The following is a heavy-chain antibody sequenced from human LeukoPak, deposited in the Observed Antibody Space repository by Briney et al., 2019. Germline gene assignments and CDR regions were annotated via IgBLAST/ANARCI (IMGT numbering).Heavy chain of an antibody. CDR1: GYTFTKYG. J-gene: IGHJ4*02. Sequence: ASVKVSCKASGYTFTKYGITWVRQAPGQGPEWVGWISAYNGHTESAQKFQGRVTMTTDTSTNTANMELRSLRSDDTAVYYCARTGIDYGDYGLLDYWGQGSLVTVSS. D-gene: IGHD4-17*01. CDR2: ISAYNGHT. CDR3: ARTGIDYGDYGLLDY. V-gene: IGHV1-18*01.